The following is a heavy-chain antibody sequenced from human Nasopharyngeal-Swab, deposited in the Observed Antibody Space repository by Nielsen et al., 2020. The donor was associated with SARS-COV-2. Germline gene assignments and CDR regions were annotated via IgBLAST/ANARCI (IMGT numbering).Heavy chain of an antibody. CDR2: IWYDGSNK. CDR1: GFTFSSYG. J-gene: IGHJ4*02. D-gene: IGHD1-1*01. Sequence: GESLKISCAASGFTFSSYGMHWVRQAPGKGLEWVAVIWYDGSNKYYADSVKGRFTISRDNSKNTLYLQMNRLRAEDTAVYYCARDSQERFDYWGQGTLVTVSS. V-gene: IGHV3-33*01. CDR3: ARDSQERFDY.